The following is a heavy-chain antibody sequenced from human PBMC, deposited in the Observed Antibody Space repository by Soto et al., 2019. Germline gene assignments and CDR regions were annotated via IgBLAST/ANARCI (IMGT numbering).Heavy chain of an antibody. CDR1: GFTFRGYW. Sequence: EVQLVESGGGSVQPGGSLRLSCAASGFTFRGYWMHWVRQLPGKGLVWVARINNDGSGTTYADSVKGRFTISRDNAKNTLYLQMNSLRGEDTAVYYCARDQDGVGGTADYWGQGTLVTVSS. CDR2: INNDGSGT. J-gene: IGHJ4*02. D-gene: IGHD3-3*01. CDR3: ARDQDGVGGTADY. V-gene: IGHV3-74*01.